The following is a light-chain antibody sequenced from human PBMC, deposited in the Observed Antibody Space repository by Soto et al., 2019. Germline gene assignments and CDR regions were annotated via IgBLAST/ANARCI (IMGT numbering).Light chain of an antibody. J-gene: IGLJ1*01. V-gene: IGLV1-40*01. Sequence: QSVLTQPPSVSGAPGQRVTISCTGISSNIGAGYDVHWYQQLPGTAPKLLIYNNNNRPSGVPDRFSGSKSGTSASLAITGLQAEDEADYYCQSYDSSLSGYVFGTGTKVTV. CDR1: SSNIGAGYD. CDR2: NNN. CDR3: QSYDSSLSGYV.